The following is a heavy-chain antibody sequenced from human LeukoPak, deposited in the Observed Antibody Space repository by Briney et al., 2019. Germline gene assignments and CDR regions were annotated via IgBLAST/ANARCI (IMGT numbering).Heavy chain of an antibody. Sequence: GGSLRLSCAASGFTFSSYSMNWVRQAPGKGLEWVSSISSSSSYIYYADSVKGRFTISRDNAKNSLYLQMNSMRAEDTAVYYCARMSRVAAAEGDYFDYWGQGTLVTVSS. CDR1: GFTFSSYS. CDR3: ARMSRVAAAEGDYFDY. J-gene: IGHJ4*02. V-gene: IGHV3-21*01. D-gene: IGHD6-13*01. CDR2: ISSSSSYI.